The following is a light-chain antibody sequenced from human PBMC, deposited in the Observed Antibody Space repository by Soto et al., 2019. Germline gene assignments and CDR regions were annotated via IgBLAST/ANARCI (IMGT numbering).Light chain of an antibody. Sequence: QSALTQPASVSGSPGQSITISCIGTSSDVGGYNYVSWYQQHPGKAPKVMIYDVSNRPSGVSNRFSGSKSGNTASLTISGLQAEDEADYYCSSYTSSSTLYVFGTGTKVTVL. CDR3: SSYTSSSTLYV. CDR1: SSDVGGYNY. CDR2: DVS. V-gene: IGLV2-14*01. J-gene: IGLJ1*01.